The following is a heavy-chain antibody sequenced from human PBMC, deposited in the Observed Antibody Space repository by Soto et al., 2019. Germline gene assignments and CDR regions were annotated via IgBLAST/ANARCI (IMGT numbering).Heavy chain of an antibody. CDR1: GFPFNSYA. J-gene: IGHJ6*02. CDR3: ARDLSGGGMDV. CDR2: ISYEDGSAK. V-gene: IGHV3-30-3*01. Sequence: QMQLVESGGGVVQPGRSLRLSCAASGFPFNSYAMDWVRQAPGKGLEWVAVISYEDGSAKYYADSVKGRFTISRDNSKNTLYLQMNSLRGEDTAMYYCARDLSGGGMDVWGQGTTVTVSS. D-gene: IGHD2-15*01.